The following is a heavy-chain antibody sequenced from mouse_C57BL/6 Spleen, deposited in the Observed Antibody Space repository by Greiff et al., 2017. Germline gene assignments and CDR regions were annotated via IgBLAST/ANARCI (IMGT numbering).Heavy chain of an antibody. V-gene: IGHV1-19*01. J-gene: IGHJ3*01. CDR3: ALSPPSNGAFAY. Sequence: VQLQQSGPVLVKPGASVKMSCKASGYTFTDYYMNWVKQSHGKSLEWIGVINPYNGGTSYNQKFKGKATLTVYQSSSPAYMELNSLTPGDSAVNYCALSPPSNGAFAYWAKGLWSLSLQ. CDR2: INPYNGGT. CDR1: GYTFTDYY.